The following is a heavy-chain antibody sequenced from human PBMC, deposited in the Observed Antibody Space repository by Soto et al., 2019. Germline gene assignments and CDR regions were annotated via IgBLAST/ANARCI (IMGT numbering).Heavy chain of an antibody. CDR3: ARAPYYYGSRGYWAY. V-gene: IGHV3-21*01. Sequence: EVQLVESGGGLVKPGGSLRLSCAASGFTFSSYSMNWVRQAPGKGLEWVSSISSSSSYIYYADSVKGRFTISRDNAKNSLYLQMNSLRAEDTAVYYCARAPYYYGSRGYWAYWGQGTLVTVSS. J-gene: IGHJ4*02. CDR1: GFTFSSYS. D-gene: IGHD3-22*01. CDR2: ISSSSSYI.